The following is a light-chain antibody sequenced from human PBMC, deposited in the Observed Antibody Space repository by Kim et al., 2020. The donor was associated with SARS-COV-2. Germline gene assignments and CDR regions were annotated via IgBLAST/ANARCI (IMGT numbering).Light chain of an antibody. CDR2: GAS. Sequence: EIVMTQSLATLSVSPGERATLSCRASQSISSNLAWYQQKPGQAPRLLIYGASTRATDIPARFSGSGSGTEFTLTISSLQSEDFAVYYCQQYNNWPITFGQGTRLEIK. CDR3: QQYNNWPIT. V-gene: IGKV3-15*01. CDR1: QSISSN. J-gene: IGKJ5*01.